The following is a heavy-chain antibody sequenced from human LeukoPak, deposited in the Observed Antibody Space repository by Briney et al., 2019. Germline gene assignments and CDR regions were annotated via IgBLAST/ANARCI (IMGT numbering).Heavy chain of an antibody. Sequence: GGSLRLSCAASGFTFSSYEMNWARQAPGKGLEWVSYISSSGCTIYYADSVKGRFTISRDNAKNSLYLQMNSLRAEDTAVYYCARDLGDYGGGVDYWGQGTLVTVSS. CDR3: ARDLGDYGGGVDY. D-gene: IGHD4-17*01. J-gene: IGHJ4*02. CDR2: ISSSGCTI. CDR1: GFTFSSYE. V-gene: IGHV3-48*03.